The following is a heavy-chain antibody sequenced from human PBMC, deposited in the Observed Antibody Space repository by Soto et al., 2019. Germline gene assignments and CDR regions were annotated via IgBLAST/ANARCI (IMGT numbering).Heavy chain of an antibody. V-gene: IGHV3-21*01. CDR2: ISSTSSVI. D-gene: IGHD3-10*01. Sequence: GGSLRLSCAASGFTFSAYSINWVRQAPGKGLDWVSSISSTSSVIFYAESVRGRFTISRDNAKNSLYLQMNGLRAEDTAVYYCVRGGSGATSADLFDAWGQGTLVTVSS. CDR3: VRGGSGATSADLFDA. CDR1: GFTFSAYS. J-gene: IGHJ3*01.